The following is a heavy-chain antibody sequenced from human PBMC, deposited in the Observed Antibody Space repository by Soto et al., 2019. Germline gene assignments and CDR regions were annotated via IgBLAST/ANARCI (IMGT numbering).Heavy chain of an antibody. CDR3: ARDKITGLFDY. CDR2: IYYSGST. J-gene: IGHJ4*02. D-gene: IGHD2-8*02. Sequence: SETLSLTCTVSGGSISSYYWSWIRQPPGKGLEWIGYIYYSGSTNYNPSLKSRVTISVDTPKNQFSLKLTSVTAADTAVYYCARDKITGLFDYWGQGTLVTVSS. CDR1: GGSISSYY. V-gene: IGHV4-59*12.